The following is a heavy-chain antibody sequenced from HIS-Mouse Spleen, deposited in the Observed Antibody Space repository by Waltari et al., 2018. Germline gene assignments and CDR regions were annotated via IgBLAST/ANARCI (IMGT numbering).Heavy chain of an antibody. J-gene: IGHJ4*02. V-gene: IGHV3-30*18. CDR3: AKRELGYFDY. Sequence: QVQLVESGGGVVQPGRSLRLSCAASGFTFSSYGMHWVRQAPGKGLEWVACISYDGSNKYYADSVKGRFTISRDNSKNTLYLQMNSLRAEDTAVYYCAKRELGYFDYWGQGTLVTVSS. CDR2: ISYDGSNK. D-gene: IGHD1-26*01. CDR1: GFTFSSYG.